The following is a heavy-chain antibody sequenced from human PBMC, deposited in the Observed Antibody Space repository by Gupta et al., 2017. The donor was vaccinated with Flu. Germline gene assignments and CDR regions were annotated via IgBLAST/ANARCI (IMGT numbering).Heavy chain of an antibody. CDR2: IIPIFGTA. D-gene: IGHD6-13*01. Sequence: QVQLVQSGAEVKKPGSPVKVSCKASGGTFSSYAISWVRQAPGQGLEWMGGIIPIFGTANYAQKFQGRVTITADESTSTAYMELSSLRSEDTAVYYCARGRLYRSSSWVQTDDAFDIWGQGTMVTVSS. V-gene: IGHV1-69*01. J-gene: IGHJ3*02. CDR3: ARGRLYRSSSWVQTDDAFDI. CDR1: GGTFSSYA.